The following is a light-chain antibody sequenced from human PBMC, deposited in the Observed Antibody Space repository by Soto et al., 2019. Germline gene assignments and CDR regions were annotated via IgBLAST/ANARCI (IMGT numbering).Light chain of an antibody. CDR2: GAS. CDR3: LQLNRYPLS. CDR1: QGIRND. Sequence: DIQMTQSPSSLSASVGDRVTITCRASQGIRNDLGCYQQKPGKTPKRLINGASNLVSGGPTRFRGRGSETKLALTSNTLLPAAFATYYWLQLNRYPLSFGGGTKVEIK. J-gene: IGKJ4*01. V-gene: IGKV1-17*01.